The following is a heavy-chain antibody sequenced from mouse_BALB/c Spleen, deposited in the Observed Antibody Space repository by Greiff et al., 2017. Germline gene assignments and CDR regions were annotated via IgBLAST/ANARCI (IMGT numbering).Heavy chain of an antibody. Sequence: EVNLVESGGDLVKPGGSLKLSCAASGFTFSSYGMSWVRQTPDKRLEWVATISSGGSYTYYPDSVKGRFTISRDNAKNTLYLQMSSLKSEDTAMYYCARRGSSYDAMDYWGQGTSVTVSS. CDR1: GFTFSSYG. V-gene: IGHV5-6*02. CDR3: ARRGSSYDAMDY. J-gene: IGHJ4*01. D-gene: IGHD1-1*01. CDR2: ISSGGSYT.